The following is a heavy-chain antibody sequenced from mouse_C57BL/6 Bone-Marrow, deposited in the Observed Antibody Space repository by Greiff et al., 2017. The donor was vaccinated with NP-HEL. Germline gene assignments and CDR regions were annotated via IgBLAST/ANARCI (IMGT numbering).Heavy chain of an antibody. CDR3: ARGRATRAWFAY. J-gene: IGHJ3*01. Sequence: EVQRVESVAELVRPGASVKLSCTASGFNIKNTYMHWVKQRPEQGLEWIGRIDPANGNTKYAPKFQGKATITADTSSNTAYLQLSSLTSEDTAIYYCARGRATRAWFAYWGQGTLVTVSA. D-gene: IGHD3-1*01. V-gene: IGHV14-3*01. CDR1: GFNIKNTY. CDR2: IDPANGNT.